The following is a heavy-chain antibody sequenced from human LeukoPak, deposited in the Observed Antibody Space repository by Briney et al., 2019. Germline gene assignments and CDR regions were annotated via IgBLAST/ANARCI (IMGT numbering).Heavy chain of an antibody. J-gene: IGHJ2*01. CDR1: GFTFSSYA. V-gene: IGHV3-74*01. CDR3: ARLGQQLDHYYFDL. D-gene: IGHD6-13*01. CDR2: INPDGIST. Sequence: GGSLRLSCAASGFTFSSYAMSWVRQAPGKGLVWVSRINPDGISTNYADSVKGRFTISRDNAKNTVYLQMNSLRAEDTAVYYCARLGQQLDHYYFDLWGRGTLVTVSS.